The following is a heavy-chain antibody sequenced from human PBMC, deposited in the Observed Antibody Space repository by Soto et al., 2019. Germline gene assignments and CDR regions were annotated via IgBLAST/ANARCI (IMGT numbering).Heavy chain of an antibody. J-gene: IGHJ4*02. CDR2: IYYSGST. D-gene: IGHD3-3*01. CDR3: ALTYDFWSGRFDY. V-gene: IGHV4-59*01. Sequence: QVQLQESGPGLVKPSETLSLTCTVSGGSISSYYWSWIRQPPGKGLEWIGYIYYSGSTNYNPSLKSRVTISVDTSKNQFSLKLSSVTAADTAVYYCALTYDFWSGRFDYWGQGTLVTVSS. CDR1: GGSISSYY.